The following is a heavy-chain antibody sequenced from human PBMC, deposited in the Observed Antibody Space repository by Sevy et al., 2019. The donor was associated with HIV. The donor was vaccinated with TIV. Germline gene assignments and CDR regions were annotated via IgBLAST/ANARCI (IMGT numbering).Heavy chain of an antibody. J-gene: IGHJ4*02. Sequence: ASLKVSCKVSGYTLTELSMHWLRQAPGKGLEWVGSFDPEDGETVYEHNFQGRVSMTEDTSTGTAYMEVISLKFEDTAVYYCATTKDYYDSSGYPFDYWGQGTLVTVSS. CDR1: GYTLTELS. CDR2: FDPEDGET. V-gene: IGHV1-24*01. CDR3: ATTKDYYDSSGYPFDY. D-gene: IGHD3-22*01.